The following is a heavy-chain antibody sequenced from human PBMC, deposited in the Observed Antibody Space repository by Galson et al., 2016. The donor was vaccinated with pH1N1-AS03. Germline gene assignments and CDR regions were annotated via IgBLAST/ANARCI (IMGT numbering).Heavy chain of an antibody. CDR1: GFTFSSYW. CDR2: IKEDGGDK. Sequence: SLRLSCAASGFTFSSYWMSWVRQAPGKGLEWVANIKEDGGDKYYVDSVKGRFTISRDNAKNSLYLQMNSLRVEDTAVYYCARDLNWDNAWGQGTLVTVSS. J-gene: IGHJ5*02. CDR3: ARDLNWDNA. V-gene: IGHV3-7*01.